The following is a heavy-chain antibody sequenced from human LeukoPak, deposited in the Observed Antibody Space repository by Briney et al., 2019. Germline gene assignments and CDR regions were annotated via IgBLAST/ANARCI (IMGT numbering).Heavy chain of an antibody. CDR3: ARVPTAMDPYWYFDL. Sequence: PSETLSLTCTVSSGSVSNSHYYWAWVRQPPGKGLEWLGSIFYSGNTHYNPSLKSRVTISVDTSKNQFSLKLSSVTAADTAVYYCARVPTAMDPYWYFDLWGRGTLVTVSS. J-gene: IGHJ2*01. CDR1: SGSVSNSHYY. D-gene: IGHD5-18*01. V-gene: IGHV4-39*07. CDR2: IFYSGNT.